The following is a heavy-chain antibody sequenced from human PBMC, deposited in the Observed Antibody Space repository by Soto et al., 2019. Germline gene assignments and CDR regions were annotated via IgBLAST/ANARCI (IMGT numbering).Heavy chain of an antibody. CDR1: GYSFTSYW. CDR3: ARLLVQKRDGLRWLDP. J-gene: IGHJ5*02. D-gene: IGHD6-25*01. CDR2: IYPGDSDT. Sequence: GESLKISCKGSGYSFTSYWIGWVRQMPGKGLEWMGIIYPGDSDTRYSPSFQGQVTISADKSISTAYLQWSSLKASDTAMYYCARLLVQKRDGLRWLDPWGQGTLVTVYS. V-gene: IGHV5-51*01.